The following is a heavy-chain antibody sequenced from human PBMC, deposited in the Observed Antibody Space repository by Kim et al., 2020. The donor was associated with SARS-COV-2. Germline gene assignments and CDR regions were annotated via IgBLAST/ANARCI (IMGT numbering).Heavy chain of an antibody. D-gene: IGHD4-17*01. CDR2: ISGSGGST. J-gene: IGHJ4*02. Sequence: GGSLRLSCAASGFTFSSYAMSWVRQAPGKGLEWVSAISGSGGSTYYADSVKGRFTISRDNSKNTLYLQMNSLRAEDTAVYYCAKVPRYTVTRGSYFDYWGQGTLVTVSS. V-gene: IGHV3-23*01. CDR3: AKVPRYTVTRGSYFDY. CDR1: GFTFSSYA.